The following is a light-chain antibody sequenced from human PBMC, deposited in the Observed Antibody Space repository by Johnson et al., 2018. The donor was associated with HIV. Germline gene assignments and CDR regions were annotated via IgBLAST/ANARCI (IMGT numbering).Light chain of an antibody. V-gene: IGLV1-51*01. Sequence: SVLTQSPSVSAAPGQKVTISCSGSSSNIGNNYVSCYTQLPGAAPKFLIYDNIKRPPGIPDRFSGSKSVTSATLGITGLQTGDEADYYCGTWDSSLRSGFFGTGTKVTVL. J-gene: IGLJ1*01. CDR1: SSNIGNNY. CDR3: GTWDSSLRSGF. CDR2: DNI.